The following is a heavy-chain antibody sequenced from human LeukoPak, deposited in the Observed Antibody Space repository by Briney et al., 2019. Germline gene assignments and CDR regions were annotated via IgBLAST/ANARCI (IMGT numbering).Heavy chain of an antibody. D-gene: IGHD1-26*01. CDR2: IYYSGST. Sequence: SETLSLTCTVSGGSISSSSYSWGWIRQPPGKGLEWIGSIYYSGSTYYNPSLKSRVTISVDTSKNQSSLKLSSVTAADTAVYYCARHWPHSGSFDYFDYWGREPWSPSPQ. V-gene: IGHV4-39*01. CDR1: GGSISSSSYS. J-gene: IGHJ4*02. CDR3: ARHWPHSGSFDYFDY.